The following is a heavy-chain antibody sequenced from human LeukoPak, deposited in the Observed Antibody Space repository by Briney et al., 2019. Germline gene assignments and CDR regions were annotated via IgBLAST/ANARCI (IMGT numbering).Heavy chain of an antibody. D-gene: IGHD5-24*01. CDR3: AKAMAAIVRAGIDY. Sequence: GGSLRLSCAASGFTFSSYAMSWVRQASGKGLEWVSAISGSGGSTYYADSVKGRFTISRDNSKNTLYLQMNSLRAEDTAVYYCAKAMAAIVRAGIDYWGQGTLVTVSS. V-gene: IGHV3-23*01. CDR1: GFTFSSYA. J-gene: IGHJ4*02. CDR2: ISGSGGST.